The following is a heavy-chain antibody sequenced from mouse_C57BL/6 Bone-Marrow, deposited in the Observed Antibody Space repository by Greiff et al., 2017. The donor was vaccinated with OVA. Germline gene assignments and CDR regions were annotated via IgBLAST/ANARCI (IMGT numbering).Heavy chain of an antibody. CDR3: AREGYGNYLWVLYYFDY. V-gene: IGHV1-9*01. J-gene: IGHJ2*01. CDR1: GYTFTGYW. D-gene: IGHD2-1*01. CDR2: ILPGSGST. Sequence: LEESGAELMKPGASVKLSCKATGYTFTGYWIEWVKQRPGHGLEWIGEILPGSGSTNYNEKFKGKATFTADTSSNTAYMQLSSLTTEDSAIYYCAREGYGNYLWVLYYFDYWGQGTTLTVSS.